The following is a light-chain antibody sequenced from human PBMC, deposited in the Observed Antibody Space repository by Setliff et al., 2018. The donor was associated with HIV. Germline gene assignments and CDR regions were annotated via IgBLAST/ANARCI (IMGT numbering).Light chain of an antibody. J-gene: IGLJ1*01. CDR3: CSNTGSNTFV. Sequence: QSALTQPASVSGSPGQSITISCTGTSNDVGRYDLVSWYQQHPARAPKLIIYQATRRPSGVSNRFSGSKSGNVASLTISGLQAEDEADYYCCSNTGSNTFVFRTGTKVTVL. CDR1: SNDVGRYDL. V-gene: IGLV2-23*01. CDR2: QAT.